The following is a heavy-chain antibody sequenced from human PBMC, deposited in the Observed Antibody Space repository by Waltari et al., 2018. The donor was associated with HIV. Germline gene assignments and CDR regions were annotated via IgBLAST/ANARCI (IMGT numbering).Heavy chain of an antibody. D-gene: IGHD5-12*01. J-gene: IGHJ3*02. CDR2: IYYSGST. CDR1: GGSISSYY. Sequence: QVQLQESGPGLVKPSETLSLTCTVSGGSISSYYWSWIRQPPGKGLEWIGYIYYSGSTNYNPSLKSRVTISVDTSKNQFSLKLSSVTAADTALYYCARDRRSINPRGAFDIWGQGTMVTVSS. CDR3: ARDRRSINPRGAFDI. V-gene: IGHV4-59*01.